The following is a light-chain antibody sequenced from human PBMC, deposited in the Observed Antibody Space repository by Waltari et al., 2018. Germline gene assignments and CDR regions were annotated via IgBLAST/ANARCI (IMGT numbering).Light chain of an antibody. J-gene: IGLJ2*01. CDR3: SSYRSTISGV. CDR1: RSDIGGYNY. V-gene: IGLV2-14*01. Sequence: QAALTQPASVSGSPGQSTTISCTGTRSDIGGYNYLSWYQQHPGKAPKLIIFEVTNRPSRVSDRFCGSKSGNTASLTISASQAEDECDYFCSSYRSTISGVFGGGTKVTVL. CDR2: EVT.